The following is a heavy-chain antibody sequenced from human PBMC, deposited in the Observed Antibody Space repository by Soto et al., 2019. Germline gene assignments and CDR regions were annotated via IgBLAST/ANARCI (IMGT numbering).Heavy chain of an antibody. D-gene: IGHD6-6*01. V-gene: IGHV3-23*01. CDR1: GFTFSSYA. J-gene: IGHJ6*02. CDR2: ISGSGGST. CDR3: AKSGPLAARHYYYYGMDV. Sequence: GGSLRLSCAASGFTFSSYAMSWVRQAPGKGLEWVSAISGSGGSTYYADSVKGRFTISRDNSKNTLYLQMNSLRAEDTAVYYCAKSGPLAARHYYYYGMDVWGQGTTVTVSS.